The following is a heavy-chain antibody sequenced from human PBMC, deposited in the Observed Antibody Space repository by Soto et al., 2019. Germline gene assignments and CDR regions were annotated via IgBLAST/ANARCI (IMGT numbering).Heavy chain of an antibody. CDR1: GFTFSSYA. J-gene: IGHJ1*01. CDR3: AKEEPYYSDTSGMTQIDH. CDR2: ISGSGDIT. D-gene: IGHD3-22*01. V-gene: IGHV3-23*01. Sequence: VGSLRLSCAASGFTFSSYAMTWVRQAPGKGLEWVSAISGSGDITYYADSVKGRFTISRDNSKNTLFLQMNSLRAEDTAVYYCAKEEPYYSDTSGMTQIDHWGQGTLVTVSS.